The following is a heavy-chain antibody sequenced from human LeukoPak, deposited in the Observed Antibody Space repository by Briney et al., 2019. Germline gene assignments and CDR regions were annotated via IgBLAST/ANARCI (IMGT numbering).Heavy chain of an antibody. CDR3: ARVRVTNNWFDP. CDR1: GFTFSSYW. D-gene: IGHD4-17*01. J-gene: IGHJ5*02. Sequence: WGSLRLSCAVSGFTFSSYWMSWVRQAPGKGLEWVANIKQDGSEKYYVDSVKGRFTIPRDNAKNSLYLQMNSLRAEDTAVYYCARVRVTNNWFDPWGQGTLVTVSS. V-gene: IGHV3-7*01. CDR2: IKQDGSEK.